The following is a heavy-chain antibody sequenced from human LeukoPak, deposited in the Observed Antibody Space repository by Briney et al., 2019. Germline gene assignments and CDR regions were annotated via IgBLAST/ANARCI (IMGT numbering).Heavy chain of an antibody. D-gene: IGHD5/OR15-5a*01. CDR3: AREGRTGVYEGY. J-gene: IGHJ4*02. CDR1: VASLSSYY. V-gene: IGHV4-4*07. Sequence: SETLSLTCTVSVASLSSYYWSWIRQPAGKGLEWIGRIYSSGSTNYNPSLKSRVTLSVDPSKSQFSLRLSSVTAADTAIYYCAREGRTGVYEGYWGQGILVTVSS. CDR2: IYSSGST.